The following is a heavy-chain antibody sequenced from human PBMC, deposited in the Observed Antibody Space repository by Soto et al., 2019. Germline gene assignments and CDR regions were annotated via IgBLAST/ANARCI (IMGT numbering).Heavy chain of an antibody. Sequence: QVQLQESGPGLVKPSETLSLTCTVSGASITSYYWSWIRQPPGKGLEWIGYIFYRGGTNFNPSLKSRVTILVDTSKNQFSLKLTSVTAADTAVYYCARQSTRSASLYYWGQGTLVTVSS. CDR1: GASITSYY. CDR3: ARQSTRSASLYY. V-gene: IGHV4-59*08. D-gene: IGHD2-15*01. CDR2: IFYRGGT. J-gene: IGHJ4*02.